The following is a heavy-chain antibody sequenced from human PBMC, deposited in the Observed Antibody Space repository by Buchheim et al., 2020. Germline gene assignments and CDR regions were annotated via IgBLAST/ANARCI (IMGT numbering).Heavy chain of an antibody. CDR2: ISSSSNTI. Sequence: VQLVESGGGLVQPGGSLRLSCAASGFTFSSYSMNWVRQAPGKGLEWVSWISSSSNTIYYADSVKGRFTISRDNAKNSVFLQMNSLRAEDTAVYYGARDLHYWGQGTL. V-gene: IGHV3-48*01. J-gene: IGHJ4*02. CDR3: ARDLHY. CDR1: GFTFSSYS.